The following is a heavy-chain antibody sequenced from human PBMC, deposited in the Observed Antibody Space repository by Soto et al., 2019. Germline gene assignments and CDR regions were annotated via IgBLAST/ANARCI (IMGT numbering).Heavy chain of an antibody. CDR1: GFTFSSYS. D-gene: IGHD2-15*01. CDR3: ARRIGSLYWFDP. V-gene: IGHV3-21*01. Sequence: GGSLRLSCAASGFTFSSYSMNWVRQAPGKGLEWVSSISSSSSYIYYADSVKGRFTISRDNAKNSLYLQMNSLRAEDTAVYYCARRIGSLYWFDPWGQGTLVTVSS. CDR2: ISSSSSYI. J-gene: IGHJ5*02.